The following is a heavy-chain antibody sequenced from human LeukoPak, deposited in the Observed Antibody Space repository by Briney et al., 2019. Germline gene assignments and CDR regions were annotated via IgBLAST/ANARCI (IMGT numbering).Heavy chain of an antibody. D-gene: IGHD4-17*01. CDR2: ISRSGDTE. V-gene: IGHV3-48*03. J-gene: IGHJ4*02. Sequence: QPGGSLRLSCAASGFTFSRFEMNWVRQAPGKGLEWVSYISRSGDTEYYADSVTGRFSISRDNADNSVHLQMNSLRVDDTAIYYCARDPRGVTTPRFFGQWGQGTLVTVSS. CDR3: ARDPRGVTTPRFFGQ. CDR1: GFTFSRFE.